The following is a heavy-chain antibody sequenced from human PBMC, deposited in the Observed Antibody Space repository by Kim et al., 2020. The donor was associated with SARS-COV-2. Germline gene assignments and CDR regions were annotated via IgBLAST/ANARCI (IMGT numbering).Heavy chain of an antibody. V-gene: IGHV3-13*04. CDR2: IGTAGDT. J-gene: IGHJ6*02. CDR1: GFTFSSYD. Sequence: GGSLRLSCAASGFTFSSYDMHWVRQATGKGLEWVSAIGTAGDTYYPGSVKGRFTISRENAKNSLYLQMNSLRAGDTAVYYCARVGAMVRGVIIRDYYGMDVWGQGTTVTVSS. CDR3: ARVGAMVRGVIIRDYYGMDV. D-gene: IGHD3-10*01.